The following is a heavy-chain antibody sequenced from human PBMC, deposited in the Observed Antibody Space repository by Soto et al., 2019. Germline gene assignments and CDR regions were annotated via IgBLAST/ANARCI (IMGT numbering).Heavy chain of an antibody. CDR3: ARERVSSGWYGHYSHDAFDI. CDR2: ISSSSSTI. Sequence: EVQLVESGGGLVQPGGSLRLSCAASGFTFSSYSMNWVRQAPGKGLEWVSYISSSSSTIYYADSVKGRFTISRDNAKNSLYLQMNSLRDEDTAVYYCARERVSSGWYGHYSHDAFDIWGQGAMVTVSS. CDR1: GFTFSSYS. D-gene: IGHD6-19*01. V-gene: IGHV3-48*02. J-gene: IGHJ3*02.